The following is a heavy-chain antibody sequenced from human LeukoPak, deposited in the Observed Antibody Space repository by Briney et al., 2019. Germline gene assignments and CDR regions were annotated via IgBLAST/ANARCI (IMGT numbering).Heavy chain of an antibody. CDR2: IYYSGST. CDR3: ARQGRGYGGNSDY. Sequence: PSQTLSLTCTVSAGSSTSYYWTSIRHPPGEGLEWIGYIYYSGSTNYNPSLKSRVTISVDTSKNQFSLKLSSVTAADTAVYYCARQGRGYGGNSDYWGRGSLVTVSS. CDR1: AGSSTSYY. J-gene: IGHJ4*02. D-gene: IGHD4-23*01. V-gene: IGHV4-59*08.